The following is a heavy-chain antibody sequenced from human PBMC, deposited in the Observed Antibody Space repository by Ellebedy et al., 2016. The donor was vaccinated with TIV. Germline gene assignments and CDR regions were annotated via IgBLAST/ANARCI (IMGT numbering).Heavy chain of an antibody. J-gene: IGHJ3*02. CDR1: GFSASSND. CDR3: VTKHNAAFDI. V-gene: IGHV3-53*01. D-gene: IGHD1-1*01. Sequence: GESLKISCAASGFSASSNDMIWVRQRPGKGLECVSLINSGGATYYADSVEGRFTISRDNPKKKLFLQMSDLGADDTAVYYCVTKHNAAFDIWGQGTTVTVS. CDR2: INSGGAT.